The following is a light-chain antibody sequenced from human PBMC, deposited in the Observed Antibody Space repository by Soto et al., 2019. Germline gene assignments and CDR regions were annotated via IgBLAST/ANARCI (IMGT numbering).Light chain of an antibody. Sequence: DNQMTQTPSSVSASVGDRVTITCRASQSISSYLSWYQQKPGTAPKLLIYAASNLQSGVPSRFSGSGSGTDFTLTISGLQPEDSATYYCQETYIIPLTFGGGTKVEIK. J-gene: IGKJ4*01. V-gene: IGKV1-39*01. CDR2: AAS. CDR3: QETYIIPLT. CDR1: QSISSY.